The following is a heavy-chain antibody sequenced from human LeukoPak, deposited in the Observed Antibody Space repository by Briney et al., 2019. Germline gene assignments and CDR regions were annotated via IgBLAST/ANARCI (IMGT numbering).Heavy chain of an antibody. CDR1: GFTFSRYG. V-gene: IGHV3-30*18. J-gene: IGHJ4*02. CDR3: AKSGGGYSSGWFY. CDR2: ISYDGSNK. D-gene: IGHD6-19*01. Sequence: PGGSLRLSCADSGFTFSRYGIHWVRQAPGNGLEWLAVISYDGSNKYYADSVKGRFTISRDNSKNTLYLQMNSLRAEDTAVYYCAKSGGGYSSGWFYWGQGTLVTVSS.